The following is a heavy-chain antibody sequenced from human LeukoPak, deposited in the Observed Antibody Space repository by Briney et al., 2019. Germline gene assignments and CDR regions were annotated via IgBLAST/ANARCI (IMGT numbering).Heavy chain of an antibody. V-gene: IGHV3-48*03. CDR2: ISGRETI. CDR3: ARSTPSDFYFDY. Sequence: GGSLRLSCAASGFIFSNSEMNWVRQTSGEGREWVSYISGRETIYYAASVKGRFTISRDNAKNSLYLQMNNLRAEDTGLYYCARSTPSDFYFDYWGQGALVTVSS. CDR1: GFIFSNSE. D-gene: IGHD2-15*01. J-gene: IGHJ4*02.